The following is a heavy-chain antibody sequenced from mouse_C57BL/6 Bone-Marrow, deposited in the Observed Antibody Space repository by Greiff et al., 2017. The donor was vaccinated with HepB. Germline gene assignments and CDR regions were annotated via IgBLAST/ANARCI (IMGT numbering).Heavy chain of an antibody. CDR3: ARGEYGGNYFDY. Sequence: VQLQQPGAELVKPGASVKLSCKASGYTFTSYWMHWVKQRPGQGLEWIGMIHPNSGSTNYNEKFKSKATLTVDKSSSTAYMQLSSLTSEDSAVYYCARGEYGGNYFDYWGQGTTLTVSS. V-gene: IGHV1-64*01. D-gene: IGHD5-1*01. CDR2: IHPNSGST. J-gene: IGHJ2*01. CDR1: GYTFTSYW.